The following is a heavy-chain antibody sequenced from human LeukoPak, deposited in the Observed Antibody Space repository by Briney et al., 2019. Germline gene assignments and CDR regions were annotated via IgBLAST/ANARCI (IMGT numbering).Heavy chain of an antibody. CDR3: ARDGSGSYYTYNFDY. V-gene: IGHV1-18*01. CDR1: GDSFNSYA. D-gene: IGHD3-10*01. CDR2: ISTDNGDA. J-gene: IGHJ4*02. Sequence: ASVKVSCKASGDSFNSYAIGWVRQAPGQGLEWMGWISTDNGDANYAQNLQGRVTMTTDTSTSTAYMELRSLRSDDTAVYYCARDGSGSYYTYNFDYWGQGTLVTVSS.